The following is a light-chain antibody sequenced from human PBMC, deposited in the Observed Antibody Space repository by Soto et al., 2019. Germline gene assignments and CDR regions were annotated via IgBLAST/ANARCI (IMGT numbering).Light chain of an antibody. CDR3: QQYKVYST. CDR1: QSISTW. Sequence: DFQMTQSPSTLSASVGDRVTITCRASQSISTWLDWYQQKPGKAPNLLIYDASTLESGVPSRFSCIGSGTEFTLTISSLQPDDFATYFCQQYKVYSTFGQGTKVEIK. J-gene: IGKJ1*01. CDR2: DAS. V-gene: IGKV1-5*01.